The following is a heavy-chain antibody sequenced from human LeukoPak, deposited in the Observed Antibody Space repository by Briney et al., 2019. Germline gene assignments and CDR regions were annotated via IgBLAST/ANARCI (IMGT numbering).Heavy chain of an antibody. CDR3: ARRIAVAGPKRDYYYYYMDV. V-gene: IGHV1-2*02. CDR2: IDPKSGDT. D-gene: IGHD6-19*01. CDR1: GYTFTDYY. Sequence: ASVKVSCKAFGYTFTDYYLHWVRQAPGQGFEWMGWIDPKSGDTNYAQTFRGRFTMTRDTSINTVYMDLSSLRSDDTAVYYCARRIAVAGPKRDYYYYYMDVWGKGTTVTISS. J-gene: IGHJ6*03.